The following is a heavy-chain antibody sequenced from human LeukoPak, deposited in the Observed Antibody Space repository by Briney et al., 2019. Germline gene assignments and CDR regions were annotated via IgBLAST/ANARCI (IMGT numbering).Heavy chain of an antibody. J-gene: IGHJ6*02. Sequence: GGSLRLSCAASGFTFSSYGMHWVRQAPGKGLEWVAVIWYDGSNKYYADSVKGRFTISRDNSKNTLYLQMNSLRAEDTAVYYCARDRCSSTSCYPLYYYYGMDVWGQGTTVTVSS. CDR3: ARDRCSSTSCYPLYYYYGMDV. CDR1: GFTFSSYG. D-gene: IGHD2-2*01. CDR2: IWYDGSNK. V-gene: IGHV3-33*01.